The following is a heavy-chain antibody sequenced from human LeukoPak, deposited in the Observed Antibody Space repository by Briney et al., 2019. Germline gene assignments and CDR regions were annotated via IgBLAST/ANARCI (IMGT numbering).Heavy chain of an antibody. D-gene: IGHD6-13*01. Sequence: GGSLRLSCAASGFTFSDYYMSWIRQAPGKGLEWVSYISSSGSTIYYADSVKGRFTISRDNAKNSLYLQMNSLRAEDTAVYYCARDSSSYRFSYYSMDVWGQGTTVTVSS. V-gene: IGHV3-11*01. J-gene: IGHJ6*02. CDR1: GFTFSDYY. CDR3: ARDSSSYRFSYYSMDV. CDR2: ISSSGSTI.